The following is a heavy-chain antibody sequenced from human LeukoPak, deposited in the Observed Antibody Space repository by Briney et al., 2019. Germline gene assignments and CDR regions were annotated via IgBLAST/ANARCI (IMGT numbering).Heavy chain of an antibody. CDR1: GFTFSSYW. V-gene: IGHV3-7*03. Sequence: GGSLRLSCAASGFTFSSYWMNWARQAPGKGLEWVASINHNGNVNYYVDSVKGRFTISRDNAKNSLYLQMSNLRAEDTAVYFCPRGGGLDVWGQGATVTVSS. J-gene: IGHJ6*02. CDR2: INHNGNVN. CDR3: PRGGGLDV. D-gene: IGHD3-16*01.